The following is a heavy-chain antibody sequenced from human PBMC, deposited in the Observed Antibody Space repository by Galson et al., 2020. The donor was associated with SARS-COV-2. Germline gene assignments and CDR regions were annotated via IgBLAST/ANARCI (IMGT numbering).Heavy chain of an antibody. Sequence: SETLSLTCTISGNYISHYYWSWIRQPPGKGLEWIGFIDNSGTTNYNPSLKSRVTISVDTSKNQFSLDLTGVTSADTAVYYCARLTYSFDLWGRGTRVTVSS. CDR1: GNYISHYY. CDR3: ARLTYSFDL. J-gene: IGHJ4*02. D-gene: IGHD5-18*01. CDR2: IDNSGTT. V-gene: IGHV4-59*01.